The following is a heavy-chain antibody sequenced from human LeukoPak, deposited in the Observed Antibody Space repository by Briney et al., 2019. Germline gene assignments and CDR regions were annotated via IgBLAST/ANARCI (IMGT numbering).Heavy chain of an antibody. V-gene: IGHV4-39*07. D-gene: IGHD3-10*01. CDR1: GGSISSSSYY. CDR3: ARGTNYGSGSFIDY. CDR2: INHSGST. Sequence: SETLSLTCTVSGGSISSSSYYWGWIRQPPGKGLEWIGEINHSGSTNYNPSLKSRVTISVDTSKNQFSLKLSSVTAADTAVYYCARGTNYGSGSFIDYWGQGTLVTVSS. J-gene: IGHJ4*02.